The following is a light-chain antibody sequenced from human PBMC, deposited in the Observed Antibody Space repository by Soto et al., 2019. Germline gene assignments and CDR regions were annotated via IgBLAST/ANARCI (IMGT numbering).Light chain of an antibody. CDR1: QRINSW. Sequence: DIQMTQSPSTLSASVGDRVTITCRASQRINSWLAWYQRKPGKAPKLLIYKASNLESGVPSRFSGSGSGTEFTLTISSLQPDDFATYFCQQYNTYWTFGQGTKVEIK. CDR2: KAS. V-gene: IGKV1-5*03. J-gene: IGKJ1*01. CDR3: QQYNTYWT.